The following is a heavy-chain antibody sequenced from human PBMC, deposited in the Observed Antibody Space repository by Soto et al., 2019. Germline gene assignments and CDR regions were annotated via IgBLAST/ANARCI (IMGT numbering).Heavy chain of an antibody. J-gene: IGHJ4*02. CDR3: ASEDHGSGADY. CDR1: GGSISSGGYY. D-gene: IGHD3-10*01. Sequence: QVQLQESGPGLVKPSQTLSLTCTVSGGSISSGGYYWSWIRQHPGKGLEWIGYNYYSGSTYYNPSPKGRVTTPVDTSENPFSLNLSSVTAADTAVYYRASEDHGSGADYWGQGTLVTASS. V-gene: IGHV4-31*03. CDR2: NYYSGST.